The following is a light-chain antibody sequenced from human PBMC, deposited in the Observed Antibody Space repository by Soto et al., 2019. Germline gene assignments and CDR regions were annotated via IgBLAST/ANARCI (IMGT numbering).Light chain of an antibody. J-gene: IGKJ1*01. CDR1: QSVSSN. CDR3: QQYNNWPRT. CDR2: GAS. Sequence: DIVMTQSPATLSVSPGERATLSCRASQSVSSNLAWYQQKPGQAPRLLIYGASTRATGIPARSSGSGSGTEFTLTISGLQSEDFAVYYCQQYNNWPRTFGQGTKVDIK. V-gene: IGKV3D-15*01.